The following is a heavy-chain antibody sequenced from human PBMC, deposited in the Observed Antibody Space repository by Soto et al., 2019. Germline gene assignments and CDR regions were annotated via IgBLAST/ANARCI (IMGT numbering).Heavy chain of an antibody. CDR1: GGSFSGYY. J-gene: IGHJ6*02. CDR2: INHSGST. D-gene: IGHD3-3*01. CDR3: ARGGARITIFGVVNNYYYYGMDV. V-gene: IGHV4-34*01. Sequence: SETLSLTCAVYGGSFSGYYWSWIRQPPGKGLEWIGEINHSGSTNYNPSLKSRVTISVDTSKNQFSLKLSSVTAADTAVCYCARGGARITIFGVVNNYYYYGMDVWGQGTTVTVSS.